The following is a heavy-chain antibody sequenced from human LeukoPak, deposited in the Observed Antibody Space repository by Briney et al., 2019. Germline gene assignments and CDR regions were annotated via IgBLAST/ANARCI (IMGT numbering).Heavy chain of an antibody. CDR1: GGSISSGDSY. J-gene: IGHJ2*01. Sequence: SETLSLTCTVSGGSISSGDSYWSWIRQPPGKGLEWIGYIYYSGSTYYNPSLKSRVTISVDTSKHQFSLKLSSVTAADTAVYYCARGVVVITRYWYFDLWGRGTLVTVSS. V-gene: IGHV4-30-4*01. D-gene: IGHD3-22*01. CDR3: ARGVVVITRYWYFDL. CDR2: IYYSGST.